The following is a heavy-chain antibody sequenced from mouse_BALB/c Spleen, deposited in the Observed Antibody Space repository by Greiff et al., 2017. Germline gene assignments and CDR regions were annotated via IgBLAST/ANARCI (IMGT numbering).Heavy chain of an antibody. CDR2: INPSTGYT. V-gene: IGHV1-7*01. D-gene: IGHD4-1*01. CDR3: ARDWDAGY. J-gene: IGHJ2*01. Sequence: VQLQQSGAELAKPGASVKMSCKASGYTFTSYWMHWVKQRPGQGLEWIGYINPSTGYTEYNQKFKDKATLTADKSSSTAYMQLSSLTSEDSAVYYCARDWDAGYWGQGTTLTVSS. CDR1: GYTFTSYW.